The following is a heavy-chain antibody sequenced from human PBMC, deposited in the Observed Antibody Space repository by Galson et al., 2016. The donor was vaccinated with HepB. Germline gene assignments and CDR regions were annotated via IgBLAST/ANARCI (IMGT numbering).Heavy chain of an antibody. CDR3: LKDGPYYDSGGYYSDGFDI. CDR2: ISSDGGST. CDR1: GFTFSNYA. D-gene: IGHD3-22*01. J-gene: IGHJ3*02. Sequence: SLRLSCAASGFTFSNYAMHWVRQAPGKGLEYVSAISSDGGSTYYTDSVKGRFTISRDNSKNTLFLQMTSLRAEDTAVYYCLKDGPYYDSGGYYSDGFDIWGQGTMATVSS. V-gene: IGHV3-64D*06.